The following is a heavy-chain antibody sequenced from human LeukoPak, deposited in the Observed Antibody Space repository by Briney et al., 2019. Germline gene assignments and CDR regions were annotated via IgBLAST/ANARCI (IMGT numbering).Heavy chain of an antibody. CDR2: IIPIFGTA. Sequence: SVKVSCKASGGTFSSYAISWVRQAPGQGLEWMGGIIPIFGTANYAQKFQGRVTITTDESTSTAYMELSSLRSEDTAVYYCARGTLWSYDYYYYYMDVRGKGTTVTVSS. D-gene: IGHD3-10*01. J-gene: IGHJ6*03. CDR1: GGTFSSYA. V-gene: IGHV1-69*05. CDR3: ARGTLWSYDYYYYYMDV.